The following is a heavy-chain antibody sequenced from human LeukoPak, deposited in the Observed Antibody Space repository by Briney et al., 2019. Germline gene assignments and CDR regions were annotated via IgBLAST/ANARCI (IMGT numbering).Heavy chain of an antibody. V-gene: IGHV1-2*02. D-gene: IGHD5-12*01. CDR2: INPNSGGT. Sequence: ASVKVSCKASGYTFTGYYMHWVRQAPGQGLEWMGWINPNSGGTNYAQKFQGRVTMTRDTSISTAYMELSRLRSDDTAVYYCARMFRYDHGDGHFSGWGQGTLVTVSS. J-gene: IGHJ4*02. CDR3: ARMFRYDHGDGHFSG. CDR1: GYTFTGYY.